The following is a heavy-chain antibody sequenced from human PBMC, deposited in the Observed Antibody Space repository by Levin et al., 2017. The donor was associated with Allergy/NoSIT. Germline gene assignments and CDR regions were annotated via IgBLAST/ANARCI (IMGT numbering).Heavy chain of an antibody. D-gene: IGHD2-2*01. V-gene: IGHV4-59*01. J-gene: IGHJ4*02. CDR2: IYYSGST. CDR1: GGSISSYY. CDR3: ARARYQLLWVYYFDY. Sequence: ASETLSLTCTVSGGSISSYYWSWIRQPPGKGLEWIGYIYYSGSTNYNPSLKSRVTISVDTSKNQFSLKLSSVTAADTAVYYCARARYQLLWVYYFDYWGQGTLVTVSS.